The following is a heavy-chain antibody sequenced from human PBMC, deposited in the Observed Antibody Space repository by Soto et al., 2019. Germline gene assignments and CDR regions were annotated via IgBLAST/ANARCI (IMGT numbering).Heavy chain of an antibody. Sequence: GGSLRLSCAASGFTFSSYWMHWVRQAPGKGLVWVSRINSDGSSTSYADSVKGRFTISRDNAKNTLYLQMNSLRAEDTAVYYCARGAAAGPNQLDYWGQGNLVTVSS. CDR3: ARGAAAGPNQLDY. V-gene: IGHV3-74*01. CDR1: GFTFSSYW. CDR2: INSDGSST. J-gene: IGHJ4*02. D-gene: IGHD6-13*01.